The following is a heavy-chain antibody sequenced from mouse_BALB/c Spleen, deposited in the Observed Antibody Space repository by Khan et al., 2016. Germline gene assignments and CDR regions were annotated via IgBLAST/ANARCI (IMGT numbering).Heavy chain of an antibody. V-gene: IGHV9-3-1*01. Sequence: QIQLVQSGPEMKKPGETVKISCMASGYTFTNYGVNWVKQAPGKGLKWLGWINTYTGQPTYGDDFKGRFAFSLDTSSSTAYLQINNLENEDTATDCCARLYLYYTMDYWGHGTSVTVSS. CDR2: INTYTGQP. CDR1: GYTFTNYG. J-gene: IGHJ4*01. CDR3: ARLYLYYTMDY.